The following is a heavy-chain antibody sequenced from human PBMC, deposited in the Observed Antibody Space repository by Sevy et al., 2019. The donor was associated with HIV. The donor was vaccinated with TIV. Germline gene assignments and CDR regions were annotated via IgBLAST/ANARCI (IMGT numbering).Heavy chain of an antibody. CDR1: GFTFSSYA. Sequence: GGSLRLSCAASGFTFSSYAMSWVRQAPGKGLEWVSAISGSGGSTYYADSVKGRFTISRDNSNNTLYLQMNSLRAEDTAVYYCAKEYYYDSSGSVGAFDIWGQGTMVTVSS. J-gene: IGHJ3*02. CDR3: AKEYYYDSSGSVGAFDI. D-gene: IGHD3-22*01. V-gene: IGHV3-23*01. CDR2: ISGSGGST.